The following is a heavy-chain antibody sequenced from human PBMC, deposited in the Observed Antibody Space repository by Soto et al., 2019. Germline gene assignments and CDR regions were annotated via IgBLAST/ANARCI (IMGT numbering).Heavy chain of an antibody. J-gene: IGHJ5*01. CDR1: GDSITSDWW. CDR2: VHHRRST. CDR3: VREGHWQFVS. V-gene: IGHV4-4*02. Sequence: QVQLQESGPGRVKPSETLSLTCAVSGDSITSDWWWTWVRQSPGKVLEWIGEVHHRRSTNYNPSLRSRILIAGDNSKNQSSLILTSVTAADTALDYCVREGHWQFVSWGEGALVIVSP.